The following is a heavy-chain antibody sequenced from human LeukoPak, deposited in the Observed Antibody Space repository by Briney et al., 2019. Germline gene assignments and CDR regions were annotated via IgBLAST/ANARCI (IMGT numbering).Heavy chain of an antibody. V-gene: IGHV3-7*01. CDR1: GGSFSGYY. CDR3: ARAPYYDFWSGYYTDMDV. Sequence: QSSETLSLTCAVYGGSFSGYYWSWIRQPPGKGLEWVANIKQDGSEKYYVDSVKGRFTISRDNAKNSLYLQMNSLRAEDTAVYYCARAPYYDFWSGYYTDMDVWGKGTTVTVSS. J-gene: IGHJ6*03. D-gene: IGHD3-3*01. CDR2: IKQDGSEK.